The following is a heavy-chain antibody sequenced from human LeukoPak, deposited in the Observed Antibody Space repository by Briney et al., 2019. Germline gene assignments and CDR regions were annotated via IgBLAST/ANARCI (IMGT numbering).Heavy chain of an antibody. CDR1: GDSASSNSAS. V-gene: IGHV6-1*01. D-gene: IGHD7-27*01. CDR2: TYYRSNWYN. CDR3: ARFPANWGLPAAFDI. Sequence: SQTLSLTYAISGDSASSNSASGSWIRQSPSRGIEWLERTYYRSNWYNDYAVSVKSRLTINPDTSKNRFSLQLNSVTPEDTAVYYCARFPANWGLPAAFDIWGQGTMVTVSS. J-gene: IGHJ3*02.